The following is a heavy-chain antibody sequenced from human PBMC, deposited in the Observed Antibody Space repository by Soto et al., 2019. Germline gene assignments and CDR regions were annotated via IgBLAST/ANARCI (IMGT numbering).Heavy chain of an antibody. Sequence: SLRLSCVASGFNFTKAWMSWVRQAPGKGLEWVSHISGSSIYIHYADSVRGRFTISRDNAKNSVYLQMDSLRVEDTAVYYCAREGALKPFSSWGQGALVTVSS. J-gene: IGHJ5*02. CDR2: ISGSSIYI. V-gene: IGHV3-21*01. CDR1: GFNFTKAW. CDR3: AREGALKPFSS.